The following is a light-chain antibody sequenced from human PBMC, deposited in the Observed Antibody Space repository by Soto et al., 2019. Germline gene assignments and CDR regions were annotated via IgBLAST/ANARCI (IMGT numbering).Light chain of an antibody. CDR3: QQGYSPPIT. V-gene: IGKV1-39*01. CDR2: AAS. CDR1: QSISSY. Sequence: DIQMTQSPSSLSASVGDRVTITCRASQSISSYLNWYQQKPGKAPKLLIYAASSLQSGVPSRFSGSGSGTDFPLPISSLQPKDFPIYYVQQGYSPPITFGQGTRRDIK. J-gene: IGKJ5*01.